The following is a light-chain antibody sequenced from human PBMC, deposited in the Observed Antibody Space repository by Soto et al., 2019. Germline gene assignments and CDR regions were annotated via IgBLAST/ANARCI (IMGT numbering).Light chain of an antibody. J-gene: IGKJ1*01. Sequence: DIQITQSPSTLSASVGDRVTITCRASQSISSWLAWYQQTPGKAPKLLIYDASSLESGVPSRFRGSGSGTEFTLTISSLQPDDFETYYCQQYNSYPWTFGQGTKVDIK. V-gene: IGKV1-5*01. CDR1: QSISSW. CDR2: DAS. CDR3: QQYNSYPWT.